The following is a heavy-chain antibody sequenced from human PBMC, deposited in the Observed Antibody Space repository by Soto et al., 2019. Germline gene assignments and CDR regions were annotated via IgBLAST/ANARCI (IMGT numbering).Heavy chain of an antibody. CDR2: ISYDGSNK. J-gene: IGHJ4*02. D-gene: IGHD3-3*01. Sequence: QVQLVESGGGVVQPGRSLRLSCAASGFTFSSCAMHWVRQAPGKGLEWVAVISYDGSNKYYADSVKGRFTISRDNSKNTLYLQMNSLRAEDTAVYYCAKNTIFGVVSAFDYWGQGTLVTVSS. CDR1: GFTFSSCA. V-gene: IGHV3-30-3*01. CDR3: AKNTIFGVVSAFDY.